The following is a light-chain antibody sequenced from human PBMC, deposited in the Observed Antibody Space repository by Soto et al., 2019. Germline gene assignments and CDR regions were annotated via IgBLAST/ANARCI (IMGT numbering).Light chain of an antibody. CDR3: QQFNDYPLT. CDR1: QAISSY. V-gene: IGKV1-9*01. J-gene: IGKJ4*01. Sequence: DIQVTQSPPTLSASVGDRVTITCRASQAISSYLAWYQQKPGKPPKLLIYGASTLQSDVPSRFSGSGSGTEFTLTVSSLQAEDSATYYCQQFNDYPLTFGGGTKVDIK. CDR2: GAS.